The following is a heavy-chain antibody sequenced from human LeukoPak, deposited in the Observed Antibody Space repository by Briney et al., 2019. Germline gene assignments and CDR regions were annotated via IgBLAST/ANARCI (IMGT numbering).Heavy chain of an antibody. D-gene: IGHD1-7*01. CDR1: GYTFTSYG. Sequence: ASVKVSCKASGYTFTSYGISWVRQAPGQGLEWMGWISAYNGNTNYAQKLQGRVTMTTDTSTSTAYMELRSLRSDDTAVYYCARVKLPDYYYYGMDVWGQGTTVTVSS. CDR3: ARVKLPDYYYYGMDV. V-gene: IGHV1-18*01. J-gene: IGHJ6*02. CDR2: ISAYNGNT.